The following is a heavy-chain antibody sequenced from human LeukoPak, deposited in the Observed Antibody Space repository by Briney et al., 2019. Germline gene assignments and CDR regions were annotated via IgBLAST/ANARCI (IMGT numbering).Heavy chain of an antibody. D-gene: IGHD5-12*01. V-gene: IGHV1-8*03. CDR2: MNPNSGST. Sequence: ASVKVSCKASGYTFTSYDINCVRQATGQGLEWTGWMNPNSGSTGYAQKFQGRVTITRNTSISTAYRELSGLRSEDTSVYYCARGRSTGYPYYFEYWGQGTLVTVSS. CDR3: ARGRSTGYPYYFEY. CDR1: GYTFTSYD. J-gene: IGHJ4*02.